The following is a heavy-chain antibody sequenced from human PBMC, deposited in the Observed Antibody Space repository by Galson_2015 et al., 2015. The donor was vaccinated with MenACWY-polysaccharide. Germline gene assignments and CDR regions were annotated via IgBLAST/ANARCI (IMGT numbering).Heavy chain of an antibody. D-gene: IGHD6-19*01. Sequence: SVKVSCKASGYTFTSYDINWVRQATGQGLEWMGWMSPNTAKTGYAQKFQGRVTMTRNTSISTAYMELSSLTSEDTAVYYCARGRRDTAVAAPAAVLLDYWGQGILVTVS. CDR2: MSPNTAKT. CDR3: ARGRRDTAVAAPAAVLLDY. J-gene: IGHJ4*02. V-gene: IGHV1-8*01. CDR1: GYTFTSYD.